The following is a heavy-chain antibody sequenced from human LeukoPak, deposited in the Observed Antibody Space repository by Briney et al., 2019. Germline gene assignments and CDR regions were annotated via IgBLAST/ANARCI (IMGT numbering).Heavy chain of an antibody. D-gene: IGHD2-2*01. V-gene: IGHV3-53*01. CDR1: GFTVSSNY. J-gene: IGHJ4*02. CDR2: IYSGGST. Sequence: TGGSLRLSCAASGFTVSSNYMSWVRQAPGKGLEWVSVIYSGGSTYYADSVKGRFTISRDNSKNTLYLQMNSLRAEDTAVYYCARSEIVVPAAENEYYFDYWGQGTLVTVSS. CDR3: ARSEIVVPAAENEYYFDY.